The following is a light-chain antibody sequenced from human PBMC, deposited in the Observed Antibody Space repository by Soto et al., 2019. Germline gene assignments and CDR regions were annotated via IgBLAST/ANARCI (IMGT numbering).Light chain of an antibody. J-gene: IGLJ1*01. Sequence: QPVLTQPPSVSAAPGQKVTMSFSGGSSNIGNYYVSWHQQLPGTAPKLLIYENDKRPSGIPDRFSGSKSGTSATLGITGLQTGDEADYYCGTWDSSLSIFVFGTGTKLTVL. CDR3: GTWDSSLSIFV. CDR2: END. V-gene: IGLV1-51*02. CDR1: SSNIGNYY.